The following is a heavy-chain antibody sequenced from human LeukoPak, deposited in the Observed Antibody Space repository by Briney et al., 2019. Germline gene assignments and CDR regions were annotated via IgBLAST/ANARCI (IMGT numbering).Heavy chain of an antibody. J-gene: IGHJ4*02. CDR1: GGSISSSSYY. Sequence: SETLSLTCTVSGGSISSSSYYWGWIRQPPGKGLEWIGGIYFSGSTNYNPSLESRVTISVDTSKNQFSLRLSSVTAADTAVYYCARDRYSSSSEYYFDYWGQGTLVTVSS. V-gene: IGHV4-39*07. CDR2: IYFSGST. CDR3: ARDRYSSSSEYYFDY. D-gene: IGHD6-6*01.